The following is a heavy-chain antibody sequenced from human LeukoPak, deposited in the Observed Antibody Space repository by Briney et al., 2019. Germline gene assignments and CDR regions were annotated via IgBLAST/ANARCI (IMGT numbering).Heavy chain of an antibody. V-gene: IGHV3-33*01. D-gene: IGHD3-10*01. CDR3: ARDLKTPYYFGSGSFYYGMDV. CDR1: GFTFSNFG. CDR2: IWYTGGDI. Sequence: GGSLRLSCAASGFTFSNFGMHWVRQAPGKGLEWVAVIWYTGGDIYYSDSVKGRFTISRDNSKNALPLKMSSLRVEDTAVYYCARDLKTPYYFGSGSFYYGMDVWGQGTTVTVSS. J-gene: IGHJ6*02.